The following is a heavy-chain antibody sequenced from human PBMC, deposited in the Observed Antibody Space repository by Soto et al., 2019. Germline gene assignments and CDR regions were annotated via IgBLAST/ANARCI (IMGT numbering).Heavy chain of an antibody. Sequence: SETLSLTCTVSRASIYTYSWTWIRQPAGKGLQWIGHIYSSGSANYSPSLKSRVSMSVDSSKNQISLKLSSVTAADTAVYYCATIVGANDYWGQGALVTVSS. CDR1: RASIYTYS. J-gene: IGHJ4*02. CDR2: IYSSGSA. D-gene: IGHD1-26*01. V-gene: IGHV4-4*07. CDR3: ATIVGANDY.